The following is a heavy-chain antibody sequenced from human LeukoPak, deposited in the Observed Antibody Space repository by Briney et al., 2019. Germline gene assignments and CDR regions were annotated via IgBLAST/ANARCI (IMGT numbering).Heavy chain of an antibody. V-gene: IGHV5-51*01. CDR2: IYPGDSDI. CDR3: AGEASVGARGPFDY. Sequence: GESLKISCKGSGYSFTSYWIGWVRQMPGKGLEWMGIIYPGDSDIRYSPSFQGQVSISADKSINTAYLQWSSLKASDTAMYYCAGEASVGARGPFDYWGQGTLVTVSS. D-gene: IGHD1-26*01. J-gene: IGHJ4*02. CDR1: GYSFTSYW.